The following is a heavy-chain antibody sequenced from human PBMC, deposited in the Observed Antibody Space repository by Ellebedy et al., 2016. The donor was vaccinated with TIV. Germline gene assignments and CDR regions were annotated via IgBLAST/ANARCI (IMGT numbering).Heavy chain of an antibody. CDR2: IDAAGRT. J-gene: IGHJ4*02. D-gene: IGHD2-2*01. CDR3: ARHRYFSSSWYYFDY. V-gene: IGHV3-53*01. Sequence: GESLKISCAASGLIVSNNYISWVRQAPGKGLEWVSVIDAAGRTDYADSVKGRVTISRDNSRNTVYLQMNSLRAEGTATYYCARHRYFSSSWYYFDYWGQGTLVTVSS. CDR1: GLIVSNNY.